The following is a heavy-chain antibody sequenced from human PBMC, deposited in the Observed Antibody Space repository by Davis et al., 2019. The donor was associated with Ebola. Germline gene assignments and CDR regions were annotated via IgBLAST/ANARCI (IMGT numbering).Heavy chain of an antibody. V-gene: IGHV3-7*01. CDR3: ARAGNYASPHHFDY. CDR2: IKKDGSEK. J-gene: IGHJ4*02. D-gene: IGHD1-7*01. CDR1: GFTFSSYA. Sequence: GGSLRLSCAASGFTFSSYAMSWVRQAPGKGLEWVANIKKDGSEKYYVDSVRGRFTISRDNAKNSLFLQVNSLRAEDTALYYCARAGNYASPHHFDYWGQGSLVTVSS.